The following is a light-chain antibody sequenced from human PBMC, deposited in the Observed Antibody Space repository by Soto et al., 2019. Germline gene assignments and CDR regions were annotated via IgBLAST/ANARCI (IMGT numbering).Light chain of an antibody. CDR2: DAS. CDR1: HDIRKY. J-gene: IGKJ2*01. Sequence: DIQMTQSPSSLSASVGDRVTITCQASHDIRKYLNWYQHKPGKAPKLLIYDASTLETGVPSRFSGSISGTDFTFTISSLQPEDIATYYCQQYDNLPYTFGQGTKLEIK. CDR3: QQYDNLPYT. V-gene: IGKV1-33*01.